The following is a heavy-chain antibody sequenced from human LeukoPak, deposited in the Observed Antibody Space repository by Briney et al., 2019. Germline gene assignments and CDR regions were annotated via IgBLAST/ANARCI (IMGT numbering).Heavy chain of an antibody. CDR3: ARGGGGSQGRAVWFGELSWFDP. D-gene: IGHD3-10*01. V-gene: IGHV1-69*13. CDR1: GGTFSSYA. Sequence: GASVKVSCKASGGTFSSYAISWVRQAPGQGLEWMGGIIPIFGTANYAQKFQGRVTITADESTSTAYMELSSLRSEDTAVYYCARGGGGSQGRAVWFGELSWFDPWGQGTLVTVSS. J-gene: IGHJ5*02. CDR2: IIPIFGTA.